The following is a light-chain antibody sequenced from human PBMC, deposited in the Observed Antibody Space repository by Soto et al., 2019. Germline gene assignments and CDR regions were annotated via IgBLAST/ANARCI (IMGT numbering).Light chain of an antibody. V-gene: IGKV3-15*01. CDR1: QSVSSN. J-gene: IGKJ2*01. CDR2: GAS. CDR3: QQYNKWPPYT. Sequence: EILMTQSPATLSVSPGERATLSCRASQSVSSNLAWYQQKPGQAPRLLIYGASTRATGIPARFSGSGSWTEFTLTISSLQSEDFAVYYCQQYNKWPPYTFGQGTKLEIK.